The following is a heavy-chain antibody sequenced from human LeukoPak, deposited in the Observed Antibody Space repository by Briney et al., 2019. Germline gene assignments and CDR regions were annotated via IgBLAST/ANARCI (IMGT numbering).Heavy chain of an antibody. J-gene: IGHJ5*02. Sequence: SGGSLRLSCAASGFTFISYAMSWVRQAPGKGLGWVSAISGSGGSTYYADSGKGRFTISRDNSKNTLYLQMNSLRAEDPAVYYCAKVATGYSSSWYPIDPWGQGTLVTVSS. D-gene: IGHD6-13*01. CDR2: ISGSGGST. CDR1: GFTFISYA. V-gene: IGHV3-23*01. CDR3: AKVATGYSSSWYPIDP.